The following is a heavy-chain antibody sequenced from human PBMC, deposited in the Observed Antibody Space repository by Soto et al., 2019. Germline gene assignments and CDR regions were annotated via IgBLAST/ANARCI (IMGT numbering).Heavy chain of an antibody. CDR1: GFTVSTNH. Sequence: EVQLVETGGGLIQPGGSLRLPCAASGFTVSTNHMSWVRQAPGKGLEWVSVIYSGGSTHYADSVKGRFAISRDNSKNTVYLQMNSLRAEDTAVYYCARGRLTVTDVWGQGTTVTVSS. D-gene: IGHD4-4*01. CDR2: IYSGGST. V-gene: IGHV3-53*02. J-gene: IGHJ6*02. CDR3: ARGRLTVTDV.